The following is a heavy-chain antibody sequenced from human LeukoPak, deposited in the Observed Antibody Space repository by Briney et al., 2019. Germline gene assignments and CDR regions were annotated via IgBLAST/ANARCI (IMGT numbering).Heavy chain of an antibody. CDR2: ISGSGGST. CDR3: AKGTVGGVIVPSPFDY. Sequence: GGSLRLSCADSGFTFRSYAMSWVRQAPGKGLEWVSAISGSGGSTYYADSVKGRFTISRDNSKNTLYLQMNSLRAEDTAVYYCAKGTVGGVIVPSPFDYWGQGTLVTVSS. V-gene: IGHV3-23*01. CDR1: GFTFRSYA. J-gene: IGHJ4*02. D-gene: IGHD3-16*02.